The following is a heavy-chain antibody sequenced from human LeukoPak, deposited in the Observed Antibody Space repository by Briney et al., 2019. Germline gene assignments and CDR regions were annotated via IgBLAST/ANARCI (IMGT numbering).Heavy chain of an antibody. CDR2: ISYDGSNK. CDR1: GYTFTSYY. J-gene: IGHJ6*02. CDR3: AKDQDNWGLSTYYGMDV. D-gene: IGHD7-27*01. V-gene: IGHV3-30*18. Sequence: SCKASGYTFTSYYMHWVRQAPGKGLEWVAVISYDGSNKYYADSVKGRFTISRDNSKNTLYLQMNSLRAEDTAVYYCAKDQDNWGLSTYYGMDVWGQGTTVTVSS.